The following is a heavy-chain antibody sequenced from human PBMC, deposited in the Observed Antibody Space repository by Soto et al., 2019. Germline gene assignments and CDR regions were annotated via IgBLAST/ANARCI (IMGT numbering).Heavy chain of an antibody. V-gene: IGHV4-39*01. CDR1: GGSITSSSYY. CDR3: ARARLSRSWWFDP. Sequence: PSETLSLTCTVSGGSITSSSYYWGWIRQPPGKGLEWIGTIYYSGSTYYNPSLKSRVTISVDTSKNQFSLNLSSVTAADTAVYYCARARLSRSWWFDPWGQGTLVTVSS. D-gene: IGHD3-10*01. CDR2: IYYSGST. J-gene: IGHJ5*02.